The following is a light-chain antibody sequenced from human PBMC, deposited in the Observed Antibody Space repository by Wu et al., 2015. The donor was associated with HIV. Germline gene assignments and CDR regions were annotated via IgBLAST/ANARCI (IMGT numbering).Light chain of an antibody. J-gene: IGKJ4*01. CDR1: QIIASN. CDR2: AAS. V-gene: IGKV3-20*01. CDR3: QQCGSSPLT. Sequence: EVVLTQSPATLSLSAGERATLSCRTRQIIASNLAWYQQKPGQAPRLLIYAASSRATGIPDRFSGSGSGTDFTLTISRLEPEDFAVYYCQQCGSSPLTFGGGTKVEIK.